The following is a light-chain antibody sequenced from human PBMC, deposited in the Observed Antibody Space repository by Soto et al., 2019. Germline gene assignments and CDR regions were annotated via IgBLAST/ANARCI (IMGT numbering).Light chain of an antibody. V-gene: IGLV2-14*01. CDR1: SSDVGGYNY. J-gene: IGLJ1*01. CDR2: DVS. CDR3: SSYTSSSSFYV. Sequence: QSVLTQPDSLSGPPLQSITISCTGTSSDVGGYNYVSWYQQHPGKAPKLMIYDVSNRPSGVSNRFSGSKSGNTASLTISGLHAEDEADYYCSSYTSSSSFYVFGTGTKVTLL.